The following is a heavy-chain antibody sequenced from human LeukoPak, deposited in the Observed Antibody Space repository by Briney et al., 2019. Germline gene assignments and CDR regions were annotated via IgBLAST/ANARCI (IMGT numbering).Heavy chain of an antibody. Sequence: PSESLSLTCAVYGGSFSGYYWSWIRQPPGKGLEWIGEINHSGSTNYNSSLKSRVTISVDTSKNHFSLKLSSVTAADTAVYYCARGGVYYYGSGSYYPFNYWGQGTLVTVSS. V-gene: IGHV4-34*01. D-gene: IGHD3-10*01. J-gene: IGHJ4*02. CDR2: INHSGST. CDR3: ARGGVYYYGSGSYYPFNY. CDR1: GGSFSGYY.